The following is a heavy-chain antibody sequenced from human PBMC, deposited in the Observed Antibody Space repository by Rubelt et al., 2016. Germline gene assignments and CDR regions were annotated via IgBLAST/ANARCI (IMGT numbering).Heavy chain of an antibody. Sequence: QVQLQESGPGLVKPSETLSLTCTVSGGSITTYYLSWIRQPPGKGLEWIGYISYTGSTKYSPSLKSRVAISVDTSKNQFSLRLSAVTAADTAVYFCARDSAGFDYWGQGTLVTVSS. J-gene: IGHJ4*02. D-gene: IGHD6-13*01. V-gene: IGHV4-59*01. CDR3: ARDSAGFDY. CDR2: ISYTGST. CDR1: GGSITTYY.